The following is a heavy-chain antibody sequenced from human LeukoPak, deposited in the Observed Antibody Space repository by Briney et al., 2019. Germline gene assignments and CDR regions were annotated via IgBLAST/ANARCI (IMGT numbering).Heavy chain of an antibody. J-gene: IGHJ4*02. CDR3: AKDTDYDILTGYSAFEY. Sequence: GGSLRLSCAAAGFTFSSYAMSWVRQAPGKGLEWVSAISGSGGSTYYADSVKGRFTISRDNSKNTLYLQMNSLRAEDTAVYYCAKDTDYDILTGYSAFEYWGQGTLVNVSS. CDR2: ISGSGGST. CDR1: GFTFSSYA. D-gene: IGHD3-9*01. V-gene: IGHV3-23*01.